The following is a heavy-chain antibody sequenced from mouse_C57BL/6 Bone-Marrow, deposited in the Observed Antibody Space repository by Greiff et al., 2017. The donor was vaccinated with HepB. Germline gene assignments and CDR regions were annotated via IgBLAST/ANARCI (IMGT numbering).Heavy chain of an antibody. D-gene: IGHD2-1*01. J-gene: IGHJ2*01. CDR1: GYTFTSYW. V-gene: IGHV1-55*01. CDR3: ARVEIYYGNYAYFDY. Sequence: QVQLQQPGAELVKPGASVKMSCKASGYTFTSYWITWVKQRPGQGLEWIGDIYPGSGSTNYNEKFKSKATLTVDTSSSTAYMQLSSLTSEDSAVYYCARVEIYYGNYAYFDYWGQGTTLTVSS. CDR2: IYPGSGST.